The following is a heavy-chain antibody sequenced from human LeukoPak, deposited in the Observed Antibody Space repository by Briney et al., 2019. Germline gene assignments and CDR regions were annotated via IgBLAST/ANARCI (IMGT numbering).Heavy chain of an antibody. V-gene: IGHV4-59*01. CDR2: IYYSGST. CDR3: ASVDTAMETIDY. CDR1: GGSISSYY. Sequence: SETLSLTCTVSGGSISSYYWSWIRQPPGKGLEWIGYIYYSGSTNYNPSLKSRGTISVDTSKNQFSLKLSSVTAADTAVYYCASVDTAMETIDYWGQGTLVTVSS. D-gene: IGHD5-18*01. J-gene: IGHJ4*02.